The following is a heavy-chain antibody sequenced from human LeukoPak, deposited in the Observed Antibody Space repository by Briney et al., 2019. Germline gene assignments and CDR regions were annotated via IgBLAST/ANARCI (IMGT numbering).Heavy chain of an antibody. CDR3: ARDTFHPGLIDS. V-gene: IGHV3-43*01. CDR2: ISWDGGST. D-gene: IGHD2-21*01. CDR1: GFTFDDYT. J-gene: IGHJ4*02. Sequence: GGSLRLSCAASGFTFDDYTMHWVRQAPGKGLEWVSLISWDGGSTYYADSVKGRFTISRDNARNTLYLQLSSLRAEDSAVYYCARDTFHPGLIDSWGQGTLVTVSS.